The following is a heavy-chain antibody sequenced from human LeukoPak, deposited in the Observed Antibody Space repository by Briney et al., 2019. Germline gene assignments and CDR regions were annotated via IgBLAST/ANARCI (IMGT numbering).Heavy chain of an antibody. J-gene: IGHJ4*02. V-gene: IGHV3-23*01. CDR3: AKQSAGSAAWYSLHYDF. D-gene: IGHD6-13*01. CDR2: VDGGGGGT. Sequence: PGGSLRLSCAASGFTLSSYAMTWVRQAPGRGLKWDSSVDGGGGGTYYADSVKGRFTISRDNSKDTLYLQMNGLRAEDTAVYFCAKQSAGSAAWYSLHYDFWGQGTLVTVSS. CDR1: GFTLSSYA.